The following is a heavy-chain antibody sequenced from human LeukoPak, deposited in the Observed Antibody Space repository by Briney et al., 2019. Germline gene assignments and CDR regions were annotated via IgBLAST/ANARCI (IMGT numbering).Heavy chain of an antibody. J-gene: IGHJ5*02. D-gene: IGHD1-26*01. V-gene: IGHV3-23*01. Sequence: GGSLRLSCSASGFSFSNYAMSWVRQAPGKGLQWVAVISSRDKSIYYAESVKGRFTVSRDNSRNTLYLQMDSLRADDTATYYCAREGRWVGWFDLWGQGTLLAVSS. CDR1: GFSFSNYA. CDR3: AREGRWVGWFDL. CDR2: ISSRDKSI.